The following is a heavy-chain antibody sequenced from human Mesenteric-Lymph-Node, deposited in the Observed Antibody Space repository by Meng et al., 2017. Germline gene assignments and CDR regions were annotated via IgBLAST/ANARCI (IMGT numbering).Heavy chain of an antibody. CDR3: ARVAVGISSFDY. CDR1: GDSVSSNSAA. D-gene: IGHD1-26*01. Sequence: QDQLPQSGPGLDSPPQTLPPPVAISGDSVSSNSAAWNWIRQSPSRGLEWLGRTYYRSKWYNDYAVSVKSRITINPDTSKNQFSLQLNSVTPEDTAVYYCARVAVGISSFDYWGQGTLVTVSS. V-gene: IGHV6-1*01. CDR2: TYYRSKWYN. J-gene: IGHJ4*02.